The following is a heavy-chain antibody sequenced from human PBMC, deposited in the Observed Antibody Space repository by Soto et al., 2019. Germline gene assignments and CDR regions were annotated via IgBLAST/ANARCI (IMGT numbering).Heavy chain of an antibody. CDR3: AHRQVPTSDPWWFDP. J-gene: IGHJ5*02. V-gene: IGHV2-5*02. Sequence: QITLKESGPPLVKPTQTLTLTCTFSGFSLTTRGKGVGWIRQPPGKALEWLALIYWDDDKRYRPSLKSMLPITKDTSQNRVVLTMTNMDPVDTATYYCAHRQVPTSDPWWFDPWGQGTLVTVSS. CDR1: GFSLTTRGKG. CDR2: IYWDDDK. D-gene: IGHD2-2*01.